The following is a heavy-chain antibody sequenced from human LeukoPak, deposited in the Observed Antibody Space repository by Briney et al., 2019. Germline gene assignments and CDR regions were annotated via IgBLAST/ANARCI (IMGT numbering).Heavy chain of an antibody. D-gene: IGHD2-21*02. CDR2: ITPSSGST. Sequence: GASVRVSCRASGYTFTSSYMHWVRQARGQGLEWMGVITPSSGSTTYAQKFQGRVTMTRDTSTSTVYMELSSLTSEDTAVYFCSRRSGGNSGFDPWGQGTLVTVSS. CDR3: SRRSGGNSGFDP. CDR1: GYTFTSSY. J-gene: IGHJ5*02. V-gene: IGHV1-46*01.